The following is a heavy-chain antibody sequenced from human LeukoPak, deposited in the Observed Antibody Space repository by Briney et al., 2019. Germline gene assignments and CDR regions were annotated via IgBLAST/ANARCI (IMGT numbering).Heavy chain of an antibody. V-gene: IGHV3-74*01. J-gene: IGHJ4*02. CDR3: ARAPVTSCRGAYCYPFDY. CDR1: GFTSSSYW. Sequence: GGSLRLSCALSGFTSSSYWMHWVRQVPGKGLVWVSRINDDGTYTVYADSVKGRFTISRDNAKNTLYLQMNSLRVEDAAVYYCARAPVTSCRGAYCYPFDYWGQGTLVTVSS. CDR2: INDDGTYT. D-gene: IGHD2-21*01.